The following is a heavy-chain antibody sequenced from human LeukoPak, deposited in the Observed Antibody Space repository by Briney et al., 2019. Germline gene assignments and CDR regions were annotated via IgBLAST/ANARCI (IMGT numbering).Heavy chain of an antibody. CDR1: GGSFSSYY. CDR2: IYTSGST. Sequence: SETLSLTCTVSGGSFSSYYWSWIRQPAGKGLEWIGRIYTSGSTNYNPSLKSRVTMSVDTSKNQFSLKLSSVTAADTAVYYCARDLEHGHYYGSGSYSLSYNWFDPWGQGTLVTVSS. V-gene: IGHV4-4*07. J-gene: IGHJ5*02. D-gene: IGHD3-10*01. CDR3: ARDLEHGHYYGSGSYSLSYNWFDP.